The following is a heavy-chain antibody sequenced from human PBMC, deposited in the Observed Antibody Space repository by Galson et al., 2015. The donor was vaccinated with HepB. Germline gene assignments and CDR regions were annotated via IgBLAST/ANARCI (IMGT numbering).Heavy chain of an antibody. D-gene: IGHD2-2*01. CDR3: ARVVDIVVVPAAIPLAPDY. V-gene: IGHV5-51*01. CDR1: GYSFTSYW. CDR2: IYPGDSDT. Sequence: QSGAEVKKPGESLKISRKGSGYSFTSYWIGWVRQMPGKGLEWMGIIYPGDSDTRYSPSFQGQVTISADKSISTAYLQWSSLKASDTAMYYCARVVDIVVVPAAIPLAPDYWGQGTLVTVSS. J-gene: IGHJ4*02.